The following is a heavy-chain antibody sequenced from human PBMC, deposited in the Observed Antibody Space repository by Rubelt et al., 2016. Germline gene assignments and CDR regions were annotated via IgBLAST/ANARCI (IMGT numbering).Heavy chain of an antibody. D-gene: IGHD1-26*01. J-gene: IGHJ6*02. Sequence: QVQLQQWGAGLLKPSETLSLTCAVYGGSFSGYYWTWIRQPPGKGLEWVGQINHSGSTDCSPSLKRRVTISVDTSKSQFSLKVDSVTAADTAVYYCARAGWDLTRYGLDVWGQGTTVTVSS. CDR3: ARAGWDLTRYGLDV. V-gene: IGHV4-34*01. CDR2: INHSGST. CDR1: GGSFSGYY.